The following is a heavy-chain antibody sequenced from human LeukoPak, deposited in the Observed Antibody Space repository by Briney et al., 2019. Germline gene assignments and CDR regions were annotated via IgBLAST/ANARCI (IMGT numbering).Heavy chain of an antibody. D-gene: IGHD5-12*01. CDR3: AREGEIGYDLSDY. CDR1: GHTFNNHF. V-gene: IGHV1-46*02. CDR2: INPRDGTT. J-gene: IGHJ4*02. Sequence: GASVTVSYTSSGHTFNNHFIHWVRQAPGQGREGMGMINPRDGTTRTSQNFQGRVTVTRDTSTSTVYMELSSLRSEDTAMYYCAREGEIGYDLSDYWGQGTLVTVSS.